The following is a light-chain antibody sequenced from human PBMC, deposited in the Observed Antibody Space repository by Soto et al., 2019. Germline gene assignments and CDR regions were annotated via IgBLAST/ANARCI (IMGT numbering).Light chain of an antibody. CDR3: QHYGTSAL. CDR1: QSVSSSY. J-gene: IGKJ3*01. V-gene: IGKV3-20*01. Sequence: EIVLTQSPGTLSLSPGERATLSCRASQSVSSSYLAWYQQKPGQAPRLLIYDPSRATGIPDRFSASGSGTDFTLTITRLEPEDFAVYYCQHYGTSALFGPGTKVEI. CDR2: DPS.